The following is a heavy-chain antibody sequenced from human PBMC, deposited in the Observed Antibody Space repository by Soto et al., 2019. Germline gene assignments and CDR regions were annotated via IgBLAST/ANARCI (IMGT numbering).Heavy chain of an antibody. Sequence: PGGSLRLSCAASGFTFSSSWMNWVRQAPGKGLEWVSAISGSGGSTYYADSVKGRFTISRDNSKNTLYLQMNSLRAEDTAVYYCAKVERVVSTPKWGQGTLVTV. CDR1: GFTFSSSW. CDR3: AKVERVVSTPK. V-gene: IGHV3-23*01. D-gene: IGHD3-3*01. CDR2: ISGSGGST. J-gene: IGHJ4*02.